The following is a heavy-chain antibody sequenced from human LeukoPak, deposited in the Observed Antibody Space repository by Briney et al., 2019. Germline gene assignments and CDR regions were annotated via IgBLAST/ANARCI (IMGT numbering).Heavy chain of an antibody. CDR1: GFSLSRYW. J-gene: IGHJ4*02. V-gene: IGHV4-34*01. CDR3: TRMTTGHDY. D-gene: IGHD1-14*01. CDR2: INHSGYT. Sequence: GSLRLSCAASGFSLSRYWMSWVRQAPGKGLEWIGEINHSGYTNDSPSLKSRVTISIDTSRKQFSLNLRSVTVADTAVYYCTRMTTGHDYWGQGTLVTVSS.